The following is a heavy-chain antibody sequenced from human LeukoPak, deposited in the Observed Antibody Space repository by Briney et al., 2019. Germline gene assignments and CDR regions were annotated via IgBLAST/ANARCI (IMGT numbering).Heavy chain of an antibody. CDR3: ARSTRYNWNDDY. CDR1: GYTXTGYY. CDR2: INPNSGGT. D-gene: IGHD1-1*01. Sequence: ASVKVSCKASGYTXTGYYMHWVRQAPGQGLEWMGWINPNSGGTNYAQKFQGRVTMTRDTSISTAYMELSRLRSDDTAVYYCARSTRYNWNDDYWGQGTLVTVSS. V-gene: IGHV1-2*02. J-gene: IGHJ4*02.